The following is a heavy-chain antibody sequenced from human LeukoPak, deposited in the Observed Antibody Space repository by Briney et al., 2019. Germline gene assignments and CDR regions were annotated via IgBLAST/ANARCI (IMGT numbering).Heavy chain of an antibody. CDR3: ARDGIQDAFDI. CDR1: GFSFSDYY. J-gene: IGHJ3*02. D-gene: IGHD1-26*01. CDR2: ISSSRSDT. Sequence: PGGPLRLSCAASGFSFSDYYMSWIRQAPGKGLEWVSYISSSRSDTNYAESVKGRFTISRDNAKNSLYLQMKSLRAEGTAVYYCARDGIQDAFDIWGQGTMVTASS. V-gene: IGHV3-11*06.